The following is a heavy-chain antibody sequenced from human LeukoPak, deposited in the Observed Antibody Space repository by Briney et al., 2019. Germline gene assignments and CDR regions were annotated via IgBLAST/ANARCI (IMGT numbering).Heavy chain of an antibody. CDR1: GGSFSGYY. CDR3: ARGPRMRYTAIVY. J-gene: IGHJ4*02. V-gene: IGHV4-34*01. D-gene: IGHD5-18*01. Sequence: PSETLSLTCAVYGGSFSGYYWSWLRQPPGKGLEWIGEINHSGSTNYNPSLESRVTISVDTSKNQFSLKLSSVTAADTAVYYCARGPRMRYTAIVYWGQGTLVTVSS. CDR2: INHSGST.